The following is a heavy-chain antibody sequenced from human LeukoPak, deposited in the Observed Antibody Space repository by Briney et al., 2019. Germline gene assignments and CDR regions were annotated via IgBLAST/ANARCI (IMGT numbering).Heavy chain of an antibody. Sequence: PGGSLRLSCAASGFTFSSSIMNWVRQAPGKGLEWVSTITSSGGSTYYADSVKGRFTISRDNSKNTLFLQMNSLRAEDTAVYYCAKDADAVLAPDYWVQGTLVTVSS. J-gene: IGHJ4*02. D-gene: IGHD3-3*02. CDR1: GFTFSSSI. CDR2: ITSSGGST. V-gene: IGHV3-23*01. CDR3: AKDADAVLAPDY.